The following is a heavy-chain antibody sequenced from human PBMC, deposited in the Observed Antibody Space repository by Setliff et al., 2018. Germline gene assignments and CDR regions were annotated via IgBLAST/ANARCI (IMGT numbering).Heavy chain of an antibody. V-gene: IGHV4-39*07. Sequence: PSETLSLTCSVSGGSISSSDHYWGWLRQPPGKGLEWIANIYFNGNTNRKPSLKSRVTISVDTSKNQMSLKLRSVTAADTAVYYCARGRMRGSCSGPSCTYDPFDIWGQGTPVTVSS. CDR3: ARGRMRGSCSGPSCTYDPFDI. CDR1: GGSISSSDHY. J-gene: IGHJ3*02. D-gene: IGHD2-2*01. CDR2: IYFNGNT.